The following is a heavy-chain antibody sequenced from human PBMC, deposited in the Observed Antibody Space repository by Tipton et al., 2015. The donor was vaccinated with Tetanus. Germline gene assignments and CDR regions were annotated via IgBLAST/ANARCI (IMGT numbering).Heavy chain of an antibody. J-gene: IGHJ5*02. CDR1: GGSFSGYY. CDR3: ARGPFAYDR. CDR2: INHSGST. Sequence: TLSLTCAVYGGSFSGYYWSWIRQPPGKGLEWIGEINHSGSTNYNPSLKSRVTISVDTSKNQFSLKLSSVTAADTAVYYCARGPFAYDRWGQGALVTVSS. V-gene: IGHV4-34*01.